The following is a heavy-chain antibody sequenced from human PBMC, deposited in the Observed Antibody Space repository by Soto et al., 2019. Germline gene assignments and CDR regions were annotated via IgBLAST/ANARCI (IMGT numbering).Heavy chain of an antibody. CDR1: GYTFTHYY. V-gene: IGHV1-46*01. J-gene: IGHJ4*02. CDR2: INPNGGVT. CDR3: ATSVNSAMAFDY. Sequence: ASVKVSCKASGYTFTHYYIHWVRQAPGQGLEWMGIINPNGGVTTYAQKFRAGFTMTRDTSTSTVYMELSSLRSEDSAVYYCATSVNSAMAFDYWGQGTLVTVS. D-gene: IGHD5-18*01.